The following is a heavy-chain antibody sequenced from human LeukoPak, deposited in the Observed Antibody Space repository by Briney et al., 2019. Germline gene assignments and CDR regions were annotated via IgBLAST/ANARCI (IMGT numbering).Heavy chain of an antibody. Sequence: LSLTCTVSGGSISSSSYYWGWIRQPPGKGLEWVAVISFDGTGAYYADSVKGRFTISRDNSKNTLYLQMNSLRAEDTAVYYCATQPGSYYPYYYYYYMDVWGKGTTVTISS. V-gene: IGHV3-30*03. D-gene: IGHD3-10*01. CDR2: ISFDGTGA. J-gene: IGHJ6*03. CDR1: GGSISSSS. CDR3: ATQPGSYYPYYYYYYMDV.